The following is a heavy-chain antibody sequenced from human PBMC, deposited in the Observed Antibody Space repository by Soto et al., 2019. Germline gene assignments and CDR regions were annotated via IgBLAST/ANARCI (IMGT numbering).Heavy chain of an antibody. D-gene: IGHD2-2*01. CDR2: ISGSGGST. V-gene: IGHV3-23*01. CDR1: GFTFSSYA. CDR3: AKEDIALVPAAVRPFDY. J-gene: IGHJ4*02. Sequence: GGSLRLSCAASGFTFSSYAMYWVRQAPGKGLEWVSTISGSGGSTYYADSVKGRFTISRDNSKNTLYLQMNSVRAEDTAVYYCAKEDIALVPAAVRPFDYWGQGTLVTVSS.